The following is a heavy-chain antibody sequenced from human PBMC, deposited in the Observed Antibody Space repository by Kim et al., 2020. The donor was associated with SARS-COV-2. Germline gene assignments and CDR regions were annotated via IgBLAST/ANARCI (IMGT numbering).Heavy chain of an antibody. CDR2: INPNSGGT. CDR3: ARDHNILHCSGSYYPGGNWFDP. J-gene: IGHJ5*02. Sequence: ASVKVSCKASGYTFTGYYMHWVRQAPGQGLEWMGWINPNSGGTNYAQKFQGRVTMTRDTSISTAYMELSRLRSDDTAVYYCARDHNILHCSGSYYPGGNWFDPWGQGTLVTVSS. CDR1: GYTFTGYY. D-gene: IGHD3-10*02. V-gene: IGHV1-2*02.